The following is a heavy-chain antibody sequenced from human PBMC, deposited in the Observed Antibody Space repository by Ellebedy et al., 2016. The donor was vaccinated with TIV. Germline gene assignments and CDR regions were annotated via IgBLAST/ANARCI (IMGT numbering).Heavy chain of an antibody. D-gene: IGHD2-2*01. CDR2: FDPEDGET. CDR1: GYTLTELS. J-gene: IGHJ6*02. CDR3: ATRSQTSSYYYCYGMDA. V-gene: IGHV1-24*01. Sequence: ASVKVSCKVSGYTLTELSMHWVRQAPGKGLEWMGGFDPEDGETIYAQKFQGRVTMTEDTSTDTAYMGLSSLRSEDTAVYYCATRSQTSSYYYCYGMDAWGQGTTVTVSS.